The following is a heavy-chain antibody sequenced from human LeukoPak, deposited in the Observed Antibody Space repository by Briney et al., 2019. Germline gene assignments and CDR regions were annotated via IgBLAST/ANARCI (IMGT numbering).Heavy chain of an antibody. D-gene: IGHD5-24*01. V-gene: IGHV3-21*01. CDR3: ARDGYNRGDY. CDR2: ISSSSSYI. Sequence: GGSLRLSCAASGFTVSSNYMSWVRQAPGKGLEWVSSISSSSSYIYYADSVKGRFTISRDNAKNSLYLQMNSLRAEDTAVYYCARDGYNRGDYWGQGTLVTVSS. CDR1: GFTVSSNY. J-gene: IGHJ4*02.